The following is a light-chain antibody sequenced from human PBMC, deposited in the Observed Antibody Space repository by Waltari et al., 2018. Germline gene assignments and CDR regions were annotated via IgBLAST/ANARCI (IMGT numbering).Light chain of an antibody. CDR3: QQYDISPLT. Sequence: EIVLTQSPGTLSLSPGETATLSCRASQTVRTTYFAWYQQKPGQAPTLVIHGASSRATCIPDRFSGSGSGTDFSLTISSLEPEDFAVYYCQQYDISPLTFGGGTKVGIK. CDR2: GAS. CDR1: QTVRTTY. V-gene: IGKV3-20*01. J-gene: IGKJ4*01.